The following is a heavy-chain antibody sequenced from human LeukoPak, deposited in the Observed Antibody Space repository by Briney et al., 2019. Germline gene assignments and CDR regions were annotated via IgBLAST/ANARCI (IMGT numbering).Heavy chain of an antibody. V-gene: IGHV3-23*01. CDR1: GFTFSSYA. CDR3: AKGTLWPTPYFDY. J-gene: IGHJ4*02. CDR2: TSGSGGST. Sequence: GGSLRLSCAASGFTFSSYAMSWVRQAPGKGLEWVSATSGSGGSTYYADSVKGRFTISRDNSKNTLYLQMNSLRAADTAVYYCAKGTLWPTPYFDYWGQGTLVTVSS. D-gene: IGHD3-10*01.